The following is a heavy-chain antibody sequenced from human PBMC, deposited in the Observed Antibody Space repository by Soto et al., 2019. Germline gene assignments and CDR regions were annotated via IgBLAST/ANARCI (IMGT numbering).Heavy chain of an antibody. D-gene: IGHD2-2*01. J-gene: IGHJ6*02. CDR1: GGTFSSYA. CDR3: ARVDIVVVPAAMHYYYGMDV. Sequence: QVQLVQSGAEVKKPGSSVKVSCKASGGTFSSYAISWVRQAPGQGLEWMGGMIPIFGTANYAQKFQGRVTITADESTSTAYMELSSLRSEDTAVYYCARVDIVVVPAAMHYYYGMDVWGQGTTVTVSS. V-gene: IGHV1-69*01. CDR2: MIPIFGTA.